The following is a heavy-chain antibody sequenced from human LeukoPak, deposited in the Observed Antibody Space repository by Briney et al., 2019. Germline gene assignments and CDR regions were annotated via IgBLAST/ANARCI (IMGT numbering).Heavy chain of an antibody. J-gene: IGHJ5*02. CDR1: GFTFSSYW. Sequence: GGSLRLSCAASGFTFSSYWMNWVRQAPGKGLVWVSRINSDGSNTKYADSVKGRFTISRDNAKNTLYLQMNSLRGEDTAVYYCAKDVGIAAARVFDPWGQGTLVTVSS. V-gene: IGHV3-74*01. CDR3: AKDVGIAAARVFDP. D-gene: IGHD6-13*01. CDR2: INSDGSNT.